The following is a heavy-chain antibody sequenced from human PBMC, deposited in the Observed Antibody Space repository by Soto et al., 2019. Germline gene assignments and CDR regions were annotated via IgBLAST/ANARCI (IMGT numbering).Heavy chain of an antibody. Sequence: PSETLSLTCTVSGGSISSYYWSWIRQPPGKGLEWIGYIYYSGSTNYNPSLKSRVTISVDTSKNQFSLKLSSVTAADTAVYYCARHPTCSGYVDYFDYWGQGTLVTVSS. D-gene: IGHD5-12*01. CDR3: ARHPTCSGYVDYFDY. J-gene: IGHJ4*02. V-gene: IGHV4-59*08. CDR1: GGSISSYY. CDR2: IYYSGST.